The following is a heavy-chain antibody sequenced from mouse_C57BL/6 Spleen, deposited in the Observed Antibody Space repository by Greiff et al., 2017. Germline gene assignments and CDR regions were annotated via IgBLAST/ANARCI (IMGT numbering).Heavy chain of an antibody. Sequence: QVQLQQSGAELARPGASVQLSYKASGYTFTSYGISWVKQRTGQGLEWIGEIYPRSGTTYYNEKFKGKATLTADKSSSTAYMELRSLTSEDSAVYFCARTFYDYDDYAMDDGGQGTSVTVSS. D-gene: IGHD2-4*01. CDR1: GYTFTSYG. V-gene: IGHV1-81*01. CDR3: ARTFYDYDDYAMDD. CDR2: IYPRSGTT. J-gene: IGHJ4*01.